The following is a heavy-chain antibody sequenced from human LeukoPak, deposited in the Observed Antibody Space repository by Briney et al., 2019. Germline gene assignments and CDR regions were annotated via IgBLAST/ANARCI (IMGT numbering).Heavy chain of an antibody. CDR1: GFTFSSYW. D-gene: IGHD3-22*01. J-gene: IGHJ4*02. V-gene: IGHV3-7*01. Sequence: GALRLSCAASGFTFSSYWMSWVRQAPGKGLEWVANIKQDGSEKYYVDSVKGRFTISRDNAKNSLYLQMNSLRVEDTAVYYCARKEVAYYDNVWGQGTLVTVSS. CDR3: ARKEVAYYDNV. CDR2: IKQDGSEK.